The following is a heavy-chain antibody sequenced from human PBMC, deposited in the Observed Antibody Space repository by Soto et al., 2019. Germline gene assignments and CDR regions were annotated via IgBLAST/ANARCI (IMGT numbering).Heavy chain of an antibody. V-gene: IGHV1-69*12. CDR2: IIPVFGTE. CDR1: GGTLRNYG. J-gene: IGHJ6*02. Sequence: QVQLVQSGAEVKKPGSSVKVSCKASGGTLRNYGVSWVRQAPGQGREWLGGIIPVFGTENYAHKFQGRLTITADESTSTVYLDVSSLRSEDTAVYYCARGDATMIIVTTYSGMDVWGQGTTVTVSS. D-gene: IGHD4-17*01. CDR3: ARGDATMIIVTTYSGMDV.